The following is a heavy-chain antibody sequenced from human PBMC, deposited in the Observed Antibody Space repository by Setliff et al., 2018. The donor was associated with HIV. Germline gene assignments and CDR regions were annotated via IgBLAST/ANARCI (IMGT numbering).Heavy chain of an antibody. Sequence: SETLSLTCTVSGASVNSHYWAWIRQPPGKGLEWIGSLYYSGNTNYNPSLKSRVTISADTSKNQFSLRLNSVTAADTAVYYCARHSLGNIGDYIRIGAIDIWGQGTMVTVSS. V-gene: IGHV4-59*08. CDR3: ARHSLGNIGDYIRIGAIDI. J-gene: IGHJ3*02. CDR1: GASVNSHY. CDR2: LYYSGNT. D-gene: IGHD4-17*01.